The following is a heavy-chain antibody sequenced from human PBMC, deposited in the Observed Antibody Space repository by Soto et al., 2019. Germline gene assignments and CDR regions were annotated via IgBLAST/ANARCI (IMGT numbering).Heavy chain of an antibody. CDR1: GFTFSSYS. CDR2: ISSSSSYI. Sequence: RRLSCAASGFTFSSYSMNWVRQAPGKGLEWVSSISSSSSYIYYAGSVKGRFTISRDNAKNSLYLQMNSLRAEDTAVYYCARDRSRRSRAPNYGMDVWGQGTTVTVSS. V-gene: IGHV3-21*01. CDR3: ARDRSRRSRAPNYGMDV. J-gene: IGHJ6*02. D-gene: IGHD6-13*01.